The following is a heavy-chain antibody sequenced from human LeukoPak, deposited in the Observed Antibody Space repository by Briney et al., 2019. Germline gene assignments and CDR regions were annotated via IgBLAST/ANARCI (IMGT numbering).Heavy chain of an antibody. CDR1: GFTFSSYG. CDR2: IRYDGSNK. J-gene: IGHJ6*02. Sequence: GGSLRLSCAASGFTFSSYGMHWVRQAPGKGLEWVAFIRYDGSNKYYADSVKGRFTISRDNSKNTLYLQMNSLRAEDTAVYYCAKVDTAMVQYCYYGMDVWGQGTTVTVSS. CDR3: AKVDTAMVQYCYYGMDV. V-gene: IGHV3-30*02. D-gene: IGHD5-18*01.